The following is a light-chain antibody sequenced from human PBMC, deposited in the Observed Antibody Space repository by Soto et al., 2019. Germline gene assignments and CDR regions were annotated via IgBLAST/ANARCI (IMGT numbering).Light chain of an antibody. Sequence: QSVLTQPASVSGSPGQSITISCTGTSSDVGGYNYVSWYQHHPGKATKLMIYDVSNRPSGVSNRFSGSKSGNTASLIISGLQAEDEAYYYCSSYTSSSTLSSYFFGTGTQLTVL. J-gene: IGLJ1*01. CDR2: DVS. CDR1: SSDVGGYNY. V-gene: IGLV2-14*03. CDR3: SSYTSSSTLSSYF.